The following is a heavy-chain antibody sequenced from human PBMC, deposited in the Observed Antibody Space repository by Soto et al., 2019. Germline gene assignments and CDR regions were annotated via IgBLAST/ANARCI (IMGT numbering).Heavy chain of an antibody. Sequence: EVQLVESGGDLVQPGGSLRLTCVGSGFTFGHYAMTWVRQAPGKGLEWISFMSGSSGAIYYADSVKGRFTISRDNANNLLSLQMHGLRDEDTAVYYCARETNGVFDYWGQGTVVTVSS. CDR1: GFTFGHYA. CDR2: MSGSSGAI. J-gene: IGHJ4*02. CDR3: ARETNGVFDY. D-gene: IGHD2-8*01. V-gene: IGHV3-48*02.